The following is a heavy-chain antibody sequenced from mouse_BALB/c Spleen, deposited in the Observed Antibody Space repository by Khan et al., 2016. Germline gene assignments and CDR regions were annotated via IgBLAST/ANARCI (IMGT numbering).Heavy chain of an antibody. J-gene: IGHJ4*01. CDR3: ARTPTAYYTMDY. Sequence: EVQLQESGPGLVKPSQSLSLTCTVTVYSIPSDYAWNWIRQFPGNKLEWMGYISYSGSTRYYPSLKSRISITRDTSKNQFFLQLNSVTTEDTATYYCARTPTAYYTMDYWGQGTSVTVSS. CDR1: VYSIPSDYA. D-gene: IGHD1-2*01. CDR2: ISYSGST. V-gene: IGHV3-2*02.